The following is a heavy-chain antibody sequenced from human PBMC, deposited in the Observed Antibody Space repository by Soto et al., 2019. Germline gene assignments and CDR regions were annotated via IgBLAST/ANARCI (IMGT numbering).Heavy chain of an antibody. CDR1: GFTFSSYA. CDR3: ARDTDGLHY. J-gene: IGHJ4*02. CDR2: ISGSGGST. V-gene: IGHV3-23*01. Sequence: GGSLRLSCAASGFTFSSYAMSWVRQAPGKGLEWVSAISGSGGSTYYADSVKGRFTVSRDNAKNTLYLQMNSLRAEDTALYYCARDTDGLHYWGQGTMVTVSS.